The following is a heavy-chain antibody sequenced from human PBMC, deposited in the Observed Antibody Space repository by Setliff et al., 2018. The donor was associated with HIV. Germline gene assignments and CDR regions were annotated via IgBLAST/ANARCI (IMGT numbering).Heavy chain of an antibody. V-gene: IGHV1-18*01. Sequence: GASVKVSCKASGYSFTTSGVSWVRQAPGQGLEWMGWINIRSGNTNYAQKFQGRVTMTTDTSTSTAHMGLTSLRSDDTAVYYCARGRGYSGYDSPYYFDSWGQGTLVTVSS. J-gene: IGHJ4*02. CDR1: GYSFTTSG. CDR2: INIRSGNT. CDR3: ARGRGYSGYDSPYYFDS. D-gene: IGHD5-12*01.